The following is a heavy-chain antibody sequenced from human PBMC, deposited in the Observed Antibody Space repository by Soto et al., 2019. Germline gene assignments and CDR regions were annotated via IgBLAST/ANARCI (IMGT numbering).Heavy chain of an antibody. D-gene: IGHD3-10*01. CDR1: GYTFTGYY. V-gene: IGHV1-2*04. J-gene: IGHJ6*02. CDR3: ARDGGYYGSGSSPRGPYYYYGMDV. CDR2: INPNSGGT. Sequence: QVQLVQSGAEVKKPGASVKVSCKASGYTFTGYYMHWVRQAPGQGLEWMGWINPNSGGTNYAQKFQGWVTMTRDTSISTAYMELSRLRSDDTAVYYCARDGGYYGSGSSPRGPYYYYGMDVWGQGTTVTVSS.